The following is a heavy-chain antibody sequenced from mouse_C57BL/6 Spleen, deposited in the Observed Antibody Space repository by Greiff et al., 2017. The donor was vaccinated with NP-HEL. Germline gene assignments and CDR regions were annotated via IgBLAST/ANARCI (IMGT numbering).Heavy chain of an antibody. CDR1: GFSLTSYG. CDR3: ARNYYGSSLLYAMDY. V-gene: IGHV2-4*02. Sequence: VMLVESGPGLVQPSQSLSITCTVSGFSLTSYGVHWVRQPPGKGLEWLGVIWSGGSTDYNAAFISRLSISKDNSKSQVFFKMNSLQADDTAIYYCARNYYGSSLLYAMDYWGQGTSVTVSS. CDR2: IWSGGST. D-gene: IGHD1-1*01. J-gene: IGHJ4*01.